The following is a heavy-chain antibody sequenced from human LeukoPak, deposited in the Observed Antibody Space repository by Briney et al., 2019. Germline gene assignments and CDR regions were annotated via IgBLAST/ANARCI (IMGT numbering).Heavy chain of an antibody. J-gene: IGHJ4*02. Sequence: GGSLRLSCAASGFTFSSYNMNWVRQAPGKGLEWVGRIRSKANSHATAYAASVKGRFTISRDDSKNTAYLQMNSLKTEDTALYYCTRGTYYYDSSGYHGGDYWGQGTLVTVSS. V-gene: IGHV3-73*01. CDR2: IRSKANSHAT. CDR1: GFTFSSYN. CDR3: TRGTYYYDSSGYHGGDY. D-gene: IGHD3-22*01.